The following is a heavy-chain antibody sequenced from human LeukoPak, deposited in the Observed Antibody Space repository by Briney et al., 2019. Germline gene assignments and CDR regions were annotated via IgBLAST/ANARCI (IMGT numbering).Heavy chain of an antibody. Sequence: SETLSLTCTVSGGSISSSSYYWGWIRQPPGKGLEWIASVYYSGTTYYNPSLKSRLTISVYTSNDQFSLRLRSVTAADTAVYYCARSGGYCSSTSCSYLYYMDVWGKGTTVTVSS. CDR3: ARSGGYCSSTSCSYLYYMDV. CDR1: GGSISSSSYY. V-gene: IGHV4-39*01. CDR2: VYYSGTT. J-gene: IGHJ6*03. D-gene: IGHD2-2*01.